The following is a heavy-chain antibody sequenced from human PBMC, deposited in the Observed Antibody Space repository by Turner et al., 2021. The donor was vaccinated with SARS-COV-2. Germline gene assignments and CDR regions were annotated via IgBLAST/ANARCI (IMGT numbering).Heavy chain of an antibody. CDR3: ARDLFQDYGSGSYRLDY. CDR1: GFTFSSYG. Sequence: QVQLVESGGGVVQPGRSLRLSCAASGFTFSSYGMHWVRQAPGKGLEWVAVIWYDGSKKYYADSVKGRFTISRDNSKNTLYLQMNSLRAEDTAVYYCARDLFQDYGSGSYRLDYWGQGTLVTVSS. J-gene: IGHJ4*02. D-gene: IGHD3-10*01. V-gene: IGHV3-33*01. CDR2: IWYDGSKK.